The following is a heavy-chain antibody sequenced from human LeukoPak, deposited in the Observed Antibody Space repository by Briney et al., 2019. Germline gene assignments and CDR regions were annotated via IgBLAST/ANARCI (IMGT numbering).Heavy chain of an antibody. CDR1: GGSISSSSYY. CDR2: IYYSGST. CDR3: ARKPSGRLDY. J-gene: IGHJ4*02. Sequence: PSETLSLTCTVSGGSISSSSYYWGWIRQPPGKGLEWIGSIYYSGSTYYNPSLKSRVTISVDTSKNQFSLKLSSVTAADTAVYYCARKPSGRLDYWGQGTLVTVSS. D-gene: IGHD3-10*01. V-gene: IGHV4-39*01.